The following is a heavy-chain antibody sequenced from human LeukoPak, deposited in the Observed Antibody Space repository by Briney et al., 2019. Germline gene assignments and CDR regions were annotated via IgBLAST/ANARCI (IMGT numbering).Heavy chain of an antibody. Sequence: PGGSLRLSCAASGFSFSSFAMSWVRQGPARGLEWVSSIRSNGETFYADSVKGRFTLSSDRSRNMVHLQLNNLRVEDTAIYYCAKASSVSNTDAVRWGQGTLVTVSS. CDR3: AKASSVSNTDAVR. CDR2: IRSNGET. J-gene: IGHJ4*02. CDR1: GFSFSSFA. D-gene: IGHD3-10*01. V-gene: IGHV3-23*01.